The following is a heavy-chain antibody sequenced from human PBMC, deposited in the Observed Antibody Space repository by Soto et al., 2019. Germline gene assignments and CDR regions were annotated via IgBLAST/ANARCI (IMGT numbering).Heavy chain of an antibody. CDR3: ARVVMLEVRAVMQIYYYYYYMDV. J-gene: IGHJ6*03. CDR1: GYTFTSYG. Sequence: QVQLVQSGAEVKKPGASVKVSCKASGYTFTSYGISWVRQAPGQGLEWMGWISAYNGNTNYAQKLQGRVTMTTDTSTSTAYMELRSLRSDDTAVYYCARVVMLEVRAVMQIYYYYYYMDVWGKGTTVTVSS. D-gene: IGHD3-10*01. CDR2: ISAYNGNT. V-gene: IGHV1-18*01.